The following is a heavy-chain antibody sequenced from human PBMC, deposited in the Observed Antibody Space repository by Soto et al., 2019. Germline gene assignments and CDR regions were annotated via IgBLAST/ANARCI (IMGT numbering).Heavy chain of an antibody. CDR2: IIPIFNTA. CDR1: AGTFSNYA. V-gene: IGHV1-69*01. D-gene: IGHD2-2*01. CDR3: ARGLVVPAGIRYYYYGMDV. J-gene: IGHJ6*02. Sequence: QVQLVQSGAEVKKPGYSVKGSCKASAGTFSNYAISWVRQAPGQGLEWMGGIIPIFNTANYAQKFQGGVTITADESTSTAYMVLSSLRSEDTAVYYCARGLVVPAGIRYYYYGMDVWGQGTTVTVSS.